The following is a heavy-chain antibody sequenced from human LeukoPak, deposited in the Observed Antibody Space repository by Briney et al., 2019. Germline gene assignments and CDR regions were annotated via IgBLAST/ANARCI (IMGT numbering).Heavy chain of an antibody. J-gene: IGHJ4*02. CDR2: IYHSGIT. Sequence: SETLSLTCIVSGYSISSGYYWGWIRQPPGKGLEWIGNIYHSGITYYNLYNPSLKSRVIISVDTSKNHFSLKLSSVTAADTAVYFCATLLSSSYYFDYWGQGTLVAVSS. CDR1: GYSISSGYY. V-gene: IGHV4-38-2*02. CDR3: ATLLSSSYYFDY. D-gene: IGHD3-10*02.